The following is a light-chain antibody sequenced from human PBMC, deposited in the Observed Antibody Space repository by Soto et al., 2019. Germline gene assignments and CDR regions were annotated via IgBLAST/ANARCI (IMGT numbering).Light chain of an antibody. V-gene: IGKV2-28*01. Sequence: DTVMPQSPLSLHVSPGETAFSSCMSSQKLLHSNGNNYLDWYLQKPGQSPHLLIYLGSNRASGVPDRFSGSGSATDFTLKISRVESEDVGVYYCMQALQTPITFGQGTRLEIK. J-gene: IGKJ5*01. CDR3: MQALQTPIT. CDR2: LGS. CDR1: QKLLHSNGNNY.